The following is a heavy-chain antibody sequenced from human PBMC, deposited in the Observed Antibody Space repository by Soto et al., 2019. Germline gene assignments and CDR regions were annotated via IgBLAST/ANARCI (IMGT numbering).Heavy chain of an antibody. D-gene: IGHD2-8*02. CDR1: GFTFTSSA. J-gene: IGHJ6*02. CDR2: IVVGSGNT. Sequence: GASVKVSCKASGFTFTSSAVQWVRQARGQRLEWIGWIVVGSGNTNYAQKFQERVTITRDMSTSTAYMELSSLRSEDTAVYYCAAGLDHLLAPYGMDVWGQGTTVTVSS. CDR3: AAGLDHLLAPYGMDV. V-gene: IGHV1-58*01.